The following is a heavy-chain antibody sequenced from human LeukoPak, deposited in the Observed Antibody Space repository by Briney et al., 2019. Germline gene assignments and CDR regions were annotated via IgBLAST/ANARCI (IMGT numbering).Heavy chain of an antibody. CDR1: GFTFSYYA. CDR2: ISGGST. D-gene: IGHD5-18*01. Sequence: GGSLRLSCAASGFTFSYYAMAWVRQAPGKGLEWVSSISGGSTYYADSVKGRFTISRDNSKNTLYLQMNSLRAEDTAVYYCAKGGYNYGYVDYWGQGTLVTVSS. CDR3: AKGGYNYGYVDY. V-gene: IGHV3-23*01. J-gene: IGHJ4*02.